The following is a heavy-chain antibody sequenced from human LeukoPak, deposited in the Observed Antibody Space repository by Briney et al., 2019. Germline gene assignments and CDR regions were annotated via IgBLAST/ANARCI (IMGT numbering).Heavy chain of an antibody. CDR2: ISWNSGSI. CDR3: AKDYSSGYYAYDAFDI. Sequence: SLRLSCAASGFTFDDYAMHGVRQAPGKGLEWVSGISWNSGSIGYADSVKGRFTISRDNAKNSLYLQMNSLRAEDTALYYCAKDYSSGYYAYDAFDIWGQGTMVTVSS. V-gene: IGHV3-9*01. CDR1: GFTFDDYA. J-gene: IGHJ3*02. D-gene: IGHD3-22*01.